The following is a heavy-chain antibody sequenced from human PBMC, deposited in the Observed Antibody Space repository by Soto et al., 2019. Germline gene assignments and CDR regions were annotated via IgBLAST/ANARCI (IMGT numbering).Heavy chain of an antibody. D-gene: IGHD3-10*01. CDR2: ITASGGDT. V-gene: IGHV3-23*01. CDR1: GLTFSSYA. CDR3: AKGKYYASGTYYNNLDY. J-gene: IGHJ4*02. Sequence: PGGSLRLSCVASGLTFSSYAMSWVRQAPGKGLEWVSGITASGGDTYYADSVKGRFTVSRDNSKNTVYVQMNSLRAEDTAVYYCAKGKYYASGTYYNNLDYWGQGTVVTVPQ.